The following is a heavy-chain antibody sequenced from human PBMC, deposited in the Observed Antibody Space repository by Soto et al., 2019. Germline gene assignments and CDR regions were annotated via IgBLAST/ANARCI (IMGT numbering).Heavy chain of an antibody. CDR2: INHSGST. D-gene: IGHD3-3*01. CDR3: ARGRRSITIFGVTQGKNWFDP. J-gene: IGHJ5*02. V-gene: IGHV4-34*01. Sequence: SETLSLTCAVYGGSFSGYYCSWIRQPPGKGLEWIGEINHSGSTNYNPSLKSRVTISVDTSKNQFSLKLSSVTAADTAVYYCARGRRSITIFGVTQGKNWFDPWGQGILVTVSS. CDR1: GGSFSGYY.